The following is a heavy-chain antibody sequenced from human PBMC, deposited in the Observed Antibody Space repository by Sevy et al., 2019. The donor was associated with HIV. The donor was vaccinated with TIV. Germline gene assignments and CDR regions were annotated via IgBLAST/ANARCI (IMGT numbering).Heavy chain of an antibody. CDR3: ARGITGGRSRGWYSRDYYALDV. CDR1: GFTFSSHG. Sequence: GGSLRLSCAASGFTFSSHGMHWVRQAPGKGLEWVAVIWYDGSNKYYADSVKGRFSISRDNSKNTLYLQMSSLRVEDTAVYYCARGITGGRSRGWYSRDYYALDVWGQGTTVTVSS. V-gene: IGHV3-33*01. D-gene: IGHD6-19*01. J-gene: IGHJ6*02. CDR2: IWYDGSNK.